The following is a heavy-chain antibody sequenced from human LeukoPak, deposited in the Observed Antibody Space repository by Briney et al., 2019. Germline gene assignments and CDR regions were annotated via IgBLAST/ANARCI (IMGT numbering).Heavy chain of an antibody. Sequence: PSETLSLTCTVSGGSISGFYWSWIRKPPGKGLEWIGYIYPSGSSKYSPSLNVRVTISVATSKIQFSLKLSSVTAADTAVYYCARLSYGSGRYYQKPYYYYGMDVWGQGTTVTVSS. CDR2: IYPSGSS. V-gene: IGHV4-4*09. D-gene: IGHD3-10*01. CDR3: ARLSYGSGRYYQKPYYYYGMDV. J-gene: IGHJ6*02. CDR1: GGSISGFY.